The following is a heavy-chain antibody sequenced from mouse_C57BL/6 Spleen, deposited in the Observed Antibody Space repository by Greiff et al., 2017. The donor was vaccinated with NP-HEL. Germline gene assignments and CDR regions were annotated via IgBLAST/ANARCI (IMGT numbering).Heavy chain of an antibody. CDR3: ARETLDYAMDY. CDR2: IDPSDSYT. CDR1: GYTFTSYW. V-gene: IGHV1-69*01. J-gene: IGHJ4*01. Sequence: QVQLQQPGAELVMPGASVKLSCKASGYTFTSYWMHWVKQRPGQGLEWIGEIDPSDSYTNYNQKFKDKSTLTVDKSSTTAYMQLSILTSEDSADYYCARETLDYAMDYWGQGTSVTVSS.